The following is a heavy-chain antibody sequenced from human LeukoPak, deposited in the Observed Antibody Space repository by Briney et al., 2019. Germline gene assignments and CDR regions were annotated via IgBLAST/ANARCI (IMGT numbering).Heavy chain of an antibody. V-gene: IGHV3-7*01. J-gene: IGHJ6*03. CDR2: IKQDGSEK. D-gene: IGHD3-22*01. CDR3: ARDLADSSGYYGYYYYYMDV. CDR1: GFTFSSYW. Sequence: GGSLRLSCAASGFTFSSYWMSWVRQAPGKGLEWVANIKQDGSEKYYVDSVKGRFTISRDNAKNSLYLQMNSLRAEDTAVYYCARDLADSSGYYGYYYYYMDVWDKGTTVTVSS.